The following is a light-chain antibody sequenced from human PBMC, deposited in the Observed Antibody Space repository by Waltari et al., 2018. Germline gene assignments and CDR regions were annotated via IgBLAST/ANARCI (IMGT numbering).Light chain of an antibody. V-gene: IGLV2-14*03. CDR3: ASYTSRNTLV. CDR2: DVS. J-gene: IGLJ1*01. Sequence: QSALTQPASVSGSPGQSITISCTRTSRDVGAYTYISWYQQHPGKVPKVMIFDVSNRPSGVSNRFSGSKSGNTASLTISGLQAEDEADYYCASYTSRNTLVFGSGTKVTIL. CDR1: SRDVGAYTY.